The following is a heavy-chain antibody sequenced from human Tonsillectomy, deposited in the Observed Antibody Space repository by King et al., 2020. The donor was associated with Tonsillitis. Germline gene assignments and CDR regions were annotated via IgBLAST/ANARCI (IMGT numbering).Heavy chain of an antibody. CDR1: GLTFSSYW. Sequence: VQLVESGGGLVQPGGSLRLSCAAYGLTFSSYWMHWVRQAPGKGLVWVSRINGDGSSTTYADSVKGRFTISRDNDKNTLYLQMNRLRAEDTAVYYCATTLIQLWPFDFWGQGTLVTVSS. J-gene: IGHJ4*02. V-gene: IGHV3-74*01. CDR3: ATTLIQLWPFDF. D-gene: IGHD5-18*01. CDR2: INGDGSST.